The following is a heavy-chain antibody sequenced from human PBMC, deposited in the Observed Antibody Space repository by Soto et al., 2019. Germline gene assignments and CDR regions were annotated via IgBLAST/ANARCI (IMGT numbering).Heavy chain of an antibody. Sequence: GESLKISCRTSGYRFTSYWIAWVRQMPGKGLEWMGIIFPSDSDTRCSPSFQGQVTISADRSTSTVFLQWASLKASDTAVYFCARKDKSGYFNWFDPWGQGTLVTVSS. J-gene: IGHJ5*02. CDR1: GYRFTSYW. CDR3: ARKDKSGYFNWFDP. V-gene: IGHV5-51*01. D-gene: IGHD3-22*01. CDR2: IFPSDSDT.